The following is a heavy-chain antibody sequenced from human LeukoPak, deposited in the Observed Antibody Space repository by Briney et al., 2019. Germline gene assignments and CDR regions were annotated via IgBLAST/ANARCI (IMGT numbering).Heavy chain of an antibody. J-gene: IGHJ5*02. CDR1: GYTFTSYY. V-gene: IGHV1-46*01. CDR3: AGVGDYSPRGWFDP. CDR2: INPSGGST. D-gene: IGHD4-11*01. Sequence: ASVKVSCKASGYTFTSYYIHWVRQAPGQGLEWMGIINPSGGSTTYAQKFQGRVTMTRDMSTRTLYMELSSLRSEDTAFYYCAGVGDYSPRGWFDPWGQGTLVTVSS.